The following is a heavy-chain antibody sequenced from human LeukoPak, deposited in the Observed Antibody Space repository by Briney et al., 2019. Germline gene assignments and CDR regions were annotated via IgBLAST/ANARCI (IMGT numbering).Heavy chain of an antibody. Sequence: PGRSLRLSCAPSGFTFGDYAMSWVRQAPGKGLEWVGFIRSKAYGGTTEFAASVRGRFTISRDDSRSIAYLQMNSLKTEDTAVYYCTRDSSSSWRDHRWFDPWGQGTLVTVS. J-gene: IGHJ5*02. CDR1: GFTFGDYA. CDR2: IRSKAYGGTT. D-gene: IGHD6-13*01. V-gene: IGHV3-49*04. CDR3: TRDSSSSWRDHRWFDP.